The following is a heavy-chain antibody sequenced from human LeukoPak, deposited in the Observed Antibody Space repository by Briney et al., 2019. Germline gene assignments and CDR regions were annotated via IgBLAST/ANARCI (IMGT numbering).Heavy chain of an antibody. CDR2: INQDGSEK. J-gene: IGHJ4*02. Sequence: GGSLRLSCAASGFTLITYWMTWVRQAPGKGLEWVANINQDGSEKYYVGSVKGRFTISRDNARNSLYLQMNSLRAEDTAVYYCARGSRVTMVPFDYWGQGTLVTVSS. D-gene: IGHD4/OR15-4a*01. CDR1: GFTLITYW. V-gene: IGHV3-7*04. CDR3: ARGSRVTMVPFDY.